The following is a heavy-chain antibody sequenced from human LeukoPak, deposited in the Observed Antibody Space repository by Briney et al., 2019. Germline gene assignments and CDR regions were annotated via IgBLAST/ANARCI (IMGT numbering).Heavy chain of an antibody. D-gene: IGHD6-6*01. J-gene: IGHJ6*04. CDR2: ISSSSSYI. CDR3: ARAPGSTAAHHFYAMDV. CDR1: GFTFSSYS. V-gene: IGHV3-21*01. Sequence: GGSLRLSCAASGFTFSSYSMNWVRQAPGKGLEWVSSISSSSSYIYYADSVKGRFTISRDNAKNSVSLQMNSLRTEDTAVYYCARAPGSTAAHHFYAMDVWGKGTTVIVSS.